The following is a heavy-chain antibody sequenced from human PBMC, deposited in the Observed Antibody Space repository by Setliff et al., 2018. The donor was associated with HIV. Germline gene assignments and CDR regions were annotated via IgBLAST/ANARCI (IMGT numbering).Heavy chain of an antibody. CDR3: AREGLRHSNARGAFDF. CDR2: INPTVGRI. D-gene: IGHD4-4*01. V-gene: IGHV1-46*01. Sequence: ASVKVSCKASGYTFTRYYIHWVRQVPGQGLEWMGIINPTVGRINYAQNLQGRVTMTRDTSTSTVYMELSSLRSDDTAVYYCAREGLRHSNARGAFDFWGQGTMVTVSS. CDR1: GYTFTRYY. J-gene: IGHJ3*01.